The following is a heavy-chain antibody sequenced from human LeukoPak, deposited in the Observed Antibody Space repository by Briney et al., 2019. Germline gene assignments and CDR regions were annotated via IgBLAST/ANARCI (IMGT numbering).Heavy chain of an antibody. CDR2: ISAYNGNT. Sequence: ASVKVSCKASGYTFTSYGISWVRQAPGQGLEWMGWISAYNGNTNYAQKLQGRVTMTTDTSTSTAYMELRSLRSDDTAVYYCARTTPTGTTVTYLGYWGQGTLVTVSS. CDR1: GYTFTSYG. CDR3: ARTTPTGTTVTYLGY. V-gene: IGHV1-18*01. D-gene: IGHD4-17*01. J-gene: IGHJ4*02.